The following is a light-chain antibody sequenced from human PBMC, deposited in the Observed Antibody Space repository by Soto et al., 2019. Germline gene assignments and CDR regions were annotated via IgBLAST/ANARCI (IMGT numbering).Light chain of an antibody. Sequence: EIVLTQSPGTLSLSPGERATLSFRASQSVSSSYLAWYQQKPGQAPRLLIYGASSRATGIPARFSGSGSGTDFTLTISSLEPEDFAVYYCQQRSNWPWTFGQGTKVDI. CDR3: QQRSNWPWT. CDR2: GAS. CDR1: QSVSSSY. V-gene: IGKV3D-20*02. J-gene: IGKJ1*01.